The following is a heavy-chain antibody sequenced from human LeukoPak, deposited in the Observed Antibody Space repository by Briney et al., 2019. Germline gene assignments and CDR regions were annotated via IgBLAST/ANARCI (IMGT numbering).Heavy chain of an antibody. D-gene: IGHD4-11*01. V-gene: IGHV1-18*01. CDR1: GYTFTTYA. Sequence: ASVKVSCKASGYTFTTYAISWVRQAPGQGLEWMGWISAYNGNTNYAQKFQDRVTMTTDTSTNTAYVELRSLRSDDTAMYYCARDFPPATVTTKRYFDYWGQGTLVTVSS. J-gene: IGHJ4*02. CDR3: ARDFPPATVTTKRYFDY. CDR2: ISAYNGNT.